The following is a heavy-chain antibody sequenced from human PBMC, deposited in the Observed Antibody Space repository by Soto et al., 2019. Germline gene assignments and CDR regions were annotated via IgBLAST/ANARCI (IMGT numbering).Heavy chain of an antibody. D-gene: IGHD2-15*01. CDR1: GGSISSDTYS. CDR3: ARTMLLGRFDP. V-gene: IGHV4-30-2*01. CDR2: IHHSGNT. Sequence: QLQLQESGSGLVKPSQTLSLTCAVSGGSISSDTYSWSWIRQPPGKGLEWVGYIHHSGNTYFNPSIKSRLTISVDRYKTQLSLKLTAVTAADTAVYYCARTMLLGRFDPWGQGTLVTVSS. J-gene: IGHJ5*02.